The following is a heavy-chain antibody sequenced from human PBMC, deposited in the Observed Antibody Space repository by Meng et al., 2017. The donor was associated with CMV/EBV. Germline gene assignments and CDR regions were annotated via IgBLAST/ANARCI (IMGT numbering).Heavy chain of an antibody. J-gene: IGHJ4*02. V-gene: IGHV4-34*01. CDR3: ARGPYGG. CDR1: GGSFRGNY. Sequence: QGLLQHWAAGLLNPSKTLSRTCAVYGGSFRGNYWTWIRQAPGKGLEWIGEINHSGSTNYNPSLKSRVTISVDTSKNQFTLKLSSVTAADTAVYYCARGPYGGWGQGTLVTVSS. D-gene: IGHD4-23*01. CDR2: INHSGST.